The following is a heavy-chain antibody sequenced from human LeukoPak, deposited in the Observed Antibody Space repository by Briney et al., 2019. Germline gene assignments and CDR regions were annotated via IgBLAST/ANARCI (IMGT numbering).Heavy chain of an antibody. V-gene: IGHV3-48*03. Sequence: GGSLRLSCAASAFTFSAYEINWVRQAPGKGLEWVSYISSSGDTIYYADSAKGRFTISRDNAKNFLYLQMSSLRAEDTAVYYCARDRLLHFWGQGTLVTVSS. J-gene: IGHJ4*02. CDR1: AFTFSAYE. CDR3: ARDRLLHF. CDR2: ISSSGDTI.